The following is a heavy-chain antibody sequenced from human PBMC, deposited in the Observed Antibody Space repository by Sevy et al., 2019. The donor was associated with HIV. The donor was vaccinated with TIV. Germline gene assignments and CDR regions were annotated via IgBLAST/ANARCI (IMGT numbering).Heavy chain of an antibody. CDR2: IYTSGST. V-gene: IGHV4-4*07. CDR3: ARLYSGSYLYYFDY. J-gene: IGHJ4*02. D-gene: IGHD1-26*01. CDR1: GGSISSYY. Sequence: SETLSLTCTVSGGSISSYYWSWIRQPAGKGLEWIGRIYTSGSTNYNPSLKSRVTMSVDTSKNQFSLKLSSVTAADTAVYYWARLYSGSYLYYFDYWGQGTLVTVSS.